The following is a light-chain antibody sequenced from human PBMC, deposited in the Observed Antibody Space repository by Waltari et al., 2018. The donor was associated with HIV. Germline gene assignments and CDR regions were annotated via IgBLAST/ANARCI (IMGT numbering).Light chain of an antibody. CDR3: CSYAGSSNYVV. CDR2: EGT. J-gene: IGLJ2*01. V-gene: IGLV2-23*01. Sequence: QSALTQPASVSGSPGQAITISCTGPSSYVGSYNLVSWYQQHPGKAPKLMIFEGTKRPSGLSNRFSGSKSGNTASLTISGLQAEDEADYYCCSYAGSSNYVVFGGGTKLTVL. CDR1: SSYVGSYNL.